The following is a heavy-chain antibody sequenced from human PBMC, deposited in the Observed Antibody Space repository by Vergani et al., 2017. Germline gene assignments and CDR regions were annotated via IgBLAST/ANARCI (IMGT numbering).Heavy chain of an antibody. D-gene: IGHD2-15*01. J-gene: IGHJ6*02. CDR3: ARGPVVVVAEGGSGYYYYGMDV. Sequence: QLQLQESGPGLVKPSETLSLTCTVSGGSISSSSYYWGWIRQPPGKGLEWIGSIYTSGSTNYNPSLKSRVTMSVDTSKNQFSLKLSSVTAADTAVYYCARGPVVVVAEGGSGYYYYGMDVWGQGTTVTVSS. CDR1: GGSISSSSYY. V-gene: IGHV4-39*07. CDR2: IYTSGST.